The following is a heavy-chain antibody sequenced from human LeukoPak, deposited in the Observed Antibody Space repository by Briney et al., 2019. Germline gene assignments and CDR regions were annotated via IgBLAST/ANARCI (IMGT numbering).Heavy chain of an antibody. CDR2: IYYSRST. V-gene: IGHV4-59*08. D-gene: IGHD3-22*01. Sequence: SETLSLTCTVSGGSISSYYWSWIRQPPGKGLEWIGYIYYSRSTNYNPSLKSRVTISVDTSKNQFSLKLSSVTAADTAVYYCAGLHYDSSGYYYYYGMDVWGQGTTVTVSS. J-gene: IGHJ6*02. CDR3: AGLHYDSSGYYYYYGMDV. CDR1: GGSISSYY.